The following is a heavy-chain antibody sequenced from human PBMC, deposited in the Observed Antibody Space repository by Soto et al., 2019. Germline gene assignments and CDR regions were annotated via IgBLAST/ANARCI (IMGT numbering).Heavy chain of an antibody. CDR3: AKDAPLDSIPAAGTRYFDY. CDR2: ISGSGGST. V-gene: IGHV3-23*01. CDR1: GFTFSSYA. D-gene: IGHD6-13*01. Sequence: GGSLRLSCAASGFTFSSYAMSWVRQAPGKGLEWVSAISGSGGSTYYADSVKGRFTISGDNSKNTLYLQMNSLRAEDTAVYYCAKDAPLDSIPAAGTRYFDYWGQGTLVTVSS. J-gene: IGHJ4*02.